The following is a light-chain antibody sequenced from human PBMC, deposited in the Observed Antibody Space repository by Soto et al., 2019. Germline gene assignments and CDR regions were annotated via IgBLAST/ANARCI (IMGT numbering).Light chain of an antibody. CDR1: SGHSSYI. J-gene: IGLJ2*01. CDR2: LEGSGSY. Sequence: QLVLTQSSSASASLGSSVKLTCTLSSGHSSYIIAWHQQQPGKAPRYLMKLEGSGSYNKGSGVPDRFSGSSSGADRYLTISSLQSEDEADYYCEILDSNTHVVFGGGTKLTVL. V-gene: IGLV4-60*03. CDR3: EILDSNTHVV.